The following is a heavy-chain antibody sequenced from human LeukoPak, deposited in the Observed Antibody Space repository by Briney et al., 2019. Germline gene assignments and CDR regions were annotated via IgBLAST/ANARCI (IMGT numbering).Heavy chain of an antibody. CDR3: AKDPTTVVTPVRSSGAYGYYFDY. CDR1: GFTFSSYG. CDR2: ISYDGSNK. Sequence: GGSLRLSCAASGFTFSSYGMHWVRQAPGKGLEWVAVISYDGSNKYYADSVKGRFTISRDNSKNTLYLQMNSLRAEDTAVYYCAKDPTTVVTPVRSSGAYGYYFDYWGQGTLVTVSS. D-gene: IGHD4-23*01. J-gene: IGHJ4*02. V-gene: IGHV3-30*18.